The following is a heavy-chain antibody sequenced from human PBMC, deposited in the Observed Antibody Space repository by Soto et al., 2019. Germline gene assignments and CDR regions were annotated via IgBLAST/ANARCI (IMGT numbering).Heavy chain of an antibody. CDR3: AKANTGYSSGEFDY. V-gene: IGHV3-30*18. CDR1: GFTFSSYG. Sequence: QVQLVESGGGVVQPGRSLRLSSAASGFTFSSYGMHWVRQAPGKGLEWVAVISYDGSSKYYADSVKGRFTISRDKSKKTLYLQMNSLGAEDTAVYYCAKANTGYSSGEFDYWGQGTLVTVSS. CDR2: ISYDGSSK. J-gene: IGHJ4*02. D-gene: IGHD6-19*01.